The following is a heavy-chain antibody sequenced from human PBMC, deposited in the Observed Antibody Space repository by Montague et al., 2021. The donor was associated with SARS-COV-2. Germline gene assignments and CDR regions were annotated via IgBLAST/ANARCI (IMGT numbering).Heavy chain of an antibody. Sequence: SETLSLTCTVSGGSFVNFYCSWIRQPRGKAQGYIGYMYSCETTNXNPALQSRVTMSVDTSTNQFSLTLKSVSAADTALYFCARGDVLFGVNPTVDLWGRGTVVTVSS. D-gene: IGHD3-10*01. V-gene: IGHV4-4*08. CDR2: MYSCETT. CDR3: ARGDVLFGVNPTVDL. J-gene: IGHJ1*01. CDR1: GGSFVNFY.